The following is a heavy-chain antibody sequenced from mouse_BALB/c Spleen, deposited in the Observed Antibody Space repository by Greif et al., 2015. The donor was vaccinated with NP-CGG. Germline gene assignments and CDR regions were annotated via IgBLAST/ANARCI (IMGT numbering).Heavy chain of an antibody. D-gene: IGHD1-1*02. CDR2: IRLKSNNYAT. Sequence: EVMLVESGGGLVQPGGSMKLSCVDYGFTFSNYWMNWVRQSPEKGLEWVAEIRLKSNNYATHYAESVKGRFTISRDDSKSSVYLQMNNLRAEDTGIYYCTPYGYYAMDYWGQGTSVTVSS. CDR3: TPYGYYAMDY. CDR1: GFTFSNYW. V-gene: IGHV6-6*02. J-gene: IGHJ4*01.